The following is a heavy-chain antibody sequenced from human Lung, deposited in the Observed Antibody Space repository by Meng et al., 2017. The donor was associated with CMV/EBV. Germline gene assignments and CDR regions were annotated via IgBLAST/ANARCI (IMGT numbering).Heavy chain of an antibody. J-gene: IGHJ3*02. CDR3: ARGMATITVDAFDI. CDR2: IYPGDSDT. D-gene: IGHD5-24*01. Sequence: GGSLRLSCKGSGYSFTSYWIGWVRQMPGKGLEWMGIIYPGDSDTRYSPSFQGQVTISADKSISTAYLQWSSLKASDTAMYYCARGMATITVDAFDIWGQGTMVTVSS. CDR1: GYSFTSYW. V-gene: IGHV5-51*01.